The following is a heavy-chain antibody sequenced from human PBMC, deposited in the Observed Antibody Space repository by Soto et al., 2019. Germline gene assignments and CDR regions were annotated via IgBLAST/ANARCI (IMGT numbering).Heavy chain of an antibody. CDR2: ISYDGSDQ. Sequence: WVSLRLSWAASGFTFSSFGMHWGRQAPGKGLEWVAVISYDGSDQNYADSVKGRFTISRDNSKNTLYLEMNSLRAEDTAVYYCANYIDTMGRVPFDYGMDVWGKGPTVTVSS. J-gene: IGHJ6*04. CDR3: ANYIDTMGRVPFDYGMDV. CDR1: GFTFSSFG. V-gene: IGHV3-33*08. D-gene: IGHD3-10*01.